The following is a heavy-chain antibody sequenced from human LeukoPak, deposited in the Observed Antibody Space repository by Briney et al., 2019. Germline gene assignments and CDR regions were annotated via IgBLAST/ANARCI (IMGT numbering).Heavy chain of an antibody. J-gene: IGHJ4*02. CDR3: AKDKLGSSSSWFYFDY. D-gene: IGHD6-13*01. Sequence: ASVKVSCKASGYTFTSYYMHWVRQAPGQGLEWMGIINPSGGSTSYAQKFQGRVTMTRDMSTSTVYMELSSLRAEDTAVYYCAKDKLGSSSSWFYFDYWGQGTLVTVSS. CDR2: INPSGGST. CDR1: GYTFTSYY. V-gene: IGHV1-46*01.